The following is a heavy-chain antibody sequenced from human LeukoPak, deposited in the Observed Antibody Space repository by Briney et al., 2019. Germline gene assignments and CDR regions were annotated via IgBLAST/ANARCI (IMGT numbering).Heavy chain of an antibody. J-gene: IGHJ4*02. Sequence: GRSLRLSCAASEFTFSSYGMHWVRQAPGKGLEWVAAISYDGSNKYYADSVKGRFTISRDNSKNTLYLQMNSLRAEDTAVYYCVSTRFDYWGQGTLVIVSS. V-gene: IGHV3-30*03. CDR1: EFTFSSYG. D-gene: IGHD4-11*01. CDR3: VSTRFDY. CDR2: ISYDGSNK.